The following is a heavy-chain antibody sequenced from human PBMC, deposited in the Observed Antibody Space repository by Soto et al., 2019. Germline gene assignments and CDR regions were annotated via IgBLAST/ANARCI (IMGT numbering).Heavy chain of an antibody. J-gene: IGHJ3*02. D-gene: IGHD6-19*01. CDR3: ERDGGVAVAVDASDI. CDR1: GFTFEDHG. V-gene: IGHV3-20*04. Sequence: EVQLVGSGGGVVRPGGSLRLSCAASGFTFEDHGMTWVRQVPGKGLEWVAEINWSGSSTSYADSVKGRFTISRDNAKNSLYLQMNSLRAEEKALYFCERDGGVAVAVDASDIWGQGTMVTVSS. CDR2: INWSGSST.